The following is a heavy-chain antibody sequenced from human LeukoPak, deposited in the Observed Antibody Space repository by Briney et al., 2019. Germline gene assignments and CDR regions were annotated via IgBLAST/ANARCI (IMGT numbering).Heavy chain of an antibody. CDR2: SNHSGST. CDR3: ARAGYSSSWYPVGGNRYFDY. J-gene: IGHJ4*02. CDR1: GGSPSGYY. D-gene: IGHD6-13*01. V-gene: IGHV4-34*01. Sequence: SETLSLTCAVYGGSPSGYYWSLIRQPTGKGLEWIGESNHSGSTNYNPSLKSRVTISVDTSKNQFSLKLSSVTAADTAVYYCARAGYSSSWYPVGGNRYFDYWGQGTLVTVSS.